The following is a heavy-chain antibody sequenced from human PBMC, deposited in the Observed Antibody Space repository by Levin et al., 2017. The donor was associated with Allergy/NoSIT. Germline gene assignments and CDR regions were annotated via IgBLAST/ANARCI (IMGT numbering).Heavy chain of an antibody. V-gene: IGHV1-2*02. CDR1: GYTFTGYY. J-gene: IGHJ4*02. D-gene: IGHD6-13*01. CDR3: ASSSSWYLTMLN. CDR2: INPNSGGT. Sequence: GESLKISCKASGYTFTGYYMHWVRQAPGQGLEWMGWINPNSGGTNYAQKFQGRVTMTRDTSISTAYMELSRLRSDDTAVYYCASSSSWYLTMLNWGQGTLVTVSS.